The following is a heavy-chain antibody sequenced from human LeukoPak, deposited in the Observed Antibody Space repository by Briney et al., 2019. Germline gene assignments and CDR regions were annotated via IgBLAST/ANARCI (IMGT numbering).Heavy chain of an antibody. CDR1: GGSISSYY. Sequence: ASETLSLTCTVSGGSISSYYWSWIRQPPGKGLEWIGYIYYSGSTNYNPSLKSRVTISVDTSKNQFSLKLSSVTAADTAVYYCARDSNYYDSRGNDAFDIWGRGNDAFDIWGQGTMVTVSS. J-gene: IGHJ3*02. CDR3: ARDSNYYDSRGNDAFDIWGRGNDAFDI. V-gene: IGHV4-59*01. D-gene: IGHD3-22*01. CDR2: IYYSGST.